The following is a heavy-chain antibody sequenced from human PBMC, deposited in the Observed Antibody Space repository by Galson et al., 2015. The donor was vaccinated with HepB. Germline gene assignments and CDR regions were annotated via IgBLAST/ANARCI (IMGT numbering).Heavy chain of an antibody. J-gene: IGHJ4*02. CDR2: IDPSDSHT. V-gene: IGHV5-10-1*01. D-gene: IGHD6-19*01. Sequence: QSGAEVKKPGESLRISCKVSGYSFTSKWINWVRQMPGKGLEWMGRIDPSDSHTKYSPSFQGHVTISADKSINTAHLQWNSLKASDTAIYYCARESGITMAGPCDYWGQGTLVTVSS. CDR1: GYSFTSKW. CDR3: ARESGITMAGPCDY.